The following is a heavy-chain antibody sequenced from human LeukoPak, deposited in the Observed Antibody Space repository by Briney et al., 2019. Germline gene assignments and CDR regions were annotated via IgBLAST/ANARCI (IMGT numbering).Heavy chain of an antibody. J-gene: IGHJ4*02. CDR2: ISSSGSTI. CDR1: GFTFSSYE. D-gene: IGHD5-18*01. Sequence: GGSLRLSCAASGFTFSSYEMNWVRQAPGKGLEWVSYISSSGSTICYADSVKGRFTISRDNAKNSLYLQMNSLRAEDTAVYYCVVDTAMVNPYWGQGTLVTVSS. V-gene: IGHV3-48*03. CDR3: VVDTAMVNPY.